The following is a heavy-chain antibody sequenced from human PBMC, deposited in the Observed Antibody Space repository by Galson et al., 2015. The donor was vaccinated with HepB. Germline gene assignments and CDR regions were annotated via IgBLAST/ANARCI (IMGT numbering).Heavy chain of an antibody. CDR1: GGSFSGYY. CDR3: ARSQRFYYGDYPYYYYYGMDV. Sequence: ETLSLTCAVYGGSFSGYYWSWIRQPPGKGLEWIGEINHSGSTNYNPSLKSRVTISVDTSKNQFSLKLSSVTAADTAVYYCARSQRFYYGDYPYYYYYGMDVWGQGTTVTVSS. CDR2: INHSGST. V-gene: IGHV4-34*01. D-gene: IGHD4-17*01. J-gene: IGHJ6*02.